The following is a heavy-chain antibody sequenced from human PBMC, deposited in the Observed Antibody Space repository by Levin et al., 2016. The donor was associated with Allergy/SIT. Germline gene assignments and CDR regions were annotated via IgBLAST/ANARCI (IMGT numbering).Heavy chain of an antibody. CDR1: GFPFTTYT. V-gene: IGHV3-48*03. CDR2: INSYGAIT. CDR3: VRGTERSELSQYGVRELDI. Sequence: GESLKISCAASGFPFTTYTMNWVRQAPGKGLEWVAYINSYGAITYYADSVKGRFTVSRDSAKNSLYLQMNSLRAEDTALYYCVRGTERSELSQYGVRELDIWGQGTVVTVSS. D-gene: IGHD3-10*01. J-gene: IGHJ3*02.